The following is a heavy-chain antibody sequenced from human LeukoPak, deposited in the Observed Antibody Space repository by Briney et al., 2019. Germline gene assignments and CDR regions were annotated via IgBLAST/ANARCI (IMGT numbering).Heavy chain of an antibody. CDR2: ISYDGSNK. V-gene: IGHV3-30*11. J-gene: IGHJ4*02. CDR3: ARGEGSGCYFRDFYMDY. D-gene: IGHD6-19*01. Sequence: GGSLRLSCAASGFTFSSYSMHWVRQAPRKEREGVAVISYDGSNKYYEDPAKDRYTISRDNSKNTLYLQMNSLRAEDTGVYYCARGEGSGCYFRDFYMDYWGQGTLVTVSS. CDR1: GFTFSSYS.